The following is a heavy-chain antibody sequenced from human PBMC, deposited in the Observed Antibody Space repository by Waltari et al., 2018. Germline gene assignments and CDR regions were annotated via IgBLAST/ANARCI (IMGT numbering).Heavy chain of an antibody. CDR3: ARGGQEQLVLTNWFDT. CDR2: MSSSISYI. Sequence: EVQLVESGGGLVKPGGSLGLSCAASGLKLGSYNMNCIRQAPGKGLNGVSSMSSSISYIYYIDPWEGRFTISRYNAKNSLYLVMSSLIVEDTAVYYCARGGQEQLVLTNWFDTWGQGTLVTVS. V-gene: IGHV3-21*02. D-gene: IGHD6-13*01. CDR1: GLKLGSYN. J-gene: IGHJ5*02.